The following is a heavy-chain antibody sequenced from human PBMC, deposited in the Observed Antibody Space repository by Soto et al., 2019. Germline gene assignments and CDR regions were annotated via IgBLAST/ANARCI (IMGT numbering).Heavy chain of an antibody. CDR1: GFTFSSYA. Sequence: PGGSLRLSCEVSGFTFSSYAMNWVRQAPGKGLEWISVISGSGGATYFADSVKGRFVISRDNSKNTLYLQMNSLRAEDTAIYYCAKATLRVVHPLVFDYWGQGSLVTVSS. CDR3: AKATLRVVHPLVFDY. V-gene: IGHV3-23*01. J-gene: IGHJ4*02. D-gene: IGHD3-3*01. CDR2: ISGSGGAT.